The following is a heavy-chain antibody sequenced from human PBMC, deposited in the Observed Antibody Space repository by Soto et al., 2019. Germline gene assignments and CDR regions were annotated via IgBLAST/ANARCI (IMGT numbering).Heavy chain of an antibody. CDR3: KIALGMATPFDY. V-gene: IGHV3-73*01. D-gene: IGHD5-12*01. CDR1: GFTFSGSA. CDR2: IRSKVNSYAT. Sequence: EVQLVESGGGLVQPGGSLRLSCAASGFTFSGSAMHWVRQASGKGLEWVGRIRSKVNSYATAYAASVKGRFTISRDDSKNTAYLQMNSLKTEDTAVYFCKIALGMATPFDYWGQGTLVTVSS. J-gene: IGHJ4*02.